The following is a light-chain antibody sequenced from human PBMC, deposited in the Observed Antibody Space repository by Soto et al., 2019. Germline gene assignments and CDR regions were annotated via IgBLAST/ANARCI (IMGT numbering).Light chain of an antibody. V-gene: IGKV2-28*01. Sequence: DIVMTQSPLSLPVTPGEPASISCRSSQSLLNSNGYNYLDWYLQKPGQSPQLLIYLGSNRASGVTDRFSGSGSGTDFTLKISRVEADDVGVYHCMQALPAHPKFGQGTKVNI. CDR1: QSLLNSNGYNY. CDR3: MQALPAHPK. CDR2: LGS. J-gene: IGKJ1*01.